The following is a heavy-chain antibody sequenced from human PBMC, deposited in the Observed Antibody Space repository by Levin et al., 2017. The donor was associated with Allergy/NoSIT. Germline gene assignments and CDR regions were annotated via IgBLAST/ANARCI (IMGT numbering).Heavy chain of an antibody. D-gene: IGHD2-2*01. CDR1: GFTFSSYG. CDR3: AKDPGYCSSTSCYLAFDI. CDR2: ISYDGSNK. V-gene: IGHV3-30*18. J-gene: IGHJ3*02. Sequence: GGSLRLSCAASGFTFSSYGMHWVRQAPGKGLEWVAVISYDGSNKYYADSVKGRFTISRDNSKNTLYLQMNSLRAEDTAVYYCAKDPGYCSSTSCYLAFDIWRQGTMVTVSS.